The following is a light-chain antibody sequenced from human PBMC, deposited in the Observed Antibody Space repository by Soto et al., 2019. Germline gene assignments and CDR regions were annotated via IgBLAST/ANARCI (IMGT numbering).Light chain of an antibody. J-gene: IGKJ1*01. CDR3: QHYNSYSEA. CDR2: KAS. V-gene: IGKV1-5*03. CDR1: QTISSW. Sequence: DIQMTQSPSTLSGSVGDIVTITCRASQTISSWLAWYQQKQGKAXKVLIYKASTLKSGVPSRFSGSGSGTELTITISSLQPDDFETYYCQHYNSYSEAFGQGTKVDIK.